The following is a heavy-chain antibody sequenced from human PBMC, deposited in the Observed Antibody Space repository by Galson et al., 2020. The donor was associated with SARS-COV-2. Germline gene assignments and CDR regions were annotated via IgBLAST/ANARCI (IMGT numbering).Heavy chain of an antibody. CDR1: GYTFTSYG. CDR2: ISANNGNT. CDR3: ARGLGSSGWYGGNWFDP. D-gene: IGHD6-19*01. V-gene: IGHV1-18*01. J-gene: IGHJ5*02. Sequence: GESLKISCKASGYTFTSYGISWVRQAPGQGLEWMGWISANNGNTNYAHKLQGRVTMTTDTSTSTAYMELRSLRSDDTAVYYCARGLGSSGWYGGNWFDPWGQGTLVTVSS.